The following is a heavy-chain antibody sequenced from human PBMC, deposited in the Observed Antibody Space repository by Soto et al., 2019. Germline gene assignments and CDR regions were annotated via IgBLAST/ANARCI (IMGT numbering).Heavy chain of an antibody. V-gene: IGHV4-34*01. Sequence: PSETLSLTCAVYGGSFSGYYWSWIRQPPGKGLEWIGEINHSGSTNYNPSLKSRVTISVDTSKNQFSLKLSSVTAADTAVYYCARGRGYYYGSGSYYNRYYYYYGMDVWGQGTTVTVSS. CDR2: INHSGST. D-gene: IGHD3-10*01. CDR1: GGSFSGYY. CDR3: ARGRGYYYGSGSYYNRYYYYYGMDV. J-gene: IGHJ6*02.